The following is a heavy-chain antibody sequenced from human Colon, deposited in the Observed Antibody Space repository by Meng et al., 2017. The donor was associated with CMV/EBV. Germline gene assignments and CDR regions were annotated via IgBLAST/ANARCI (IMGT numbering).Heavy chain of an antibody. J-gene: IGHJ6*02. CDR2: IYYSGST. Sequence: GSLRLSCTVSGGSLSSYYWSWIRQPPGKGLEWIGYIYYSGSTNYNPSLKSRVTISVDTSKNQFSLKLSSVTAADTAVYYCARLRFLEWFPEANGMDVWGQGTTVTVSS. D-gene: IGHD3-3*01. CDR3: ARLRFLEWFPEANGMDV. V-gene: IGHV4-59*01. CDR1: GGSLSSYY.